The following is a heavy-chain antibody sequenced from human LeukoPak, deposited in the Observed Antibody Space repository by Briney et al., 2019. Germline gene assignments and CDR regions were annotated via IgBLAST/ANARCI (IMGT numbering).Heavy chain of an antibody. J-gene: IGHJ6*02. CDR3: ARGKYYGSGSSKRYYYYGMDV. V-gene: IGHV4-34*01. CDR1: GGSFSGYY. D-gene: IGHD3-10*01. Sequence: PSETLSLTCAVYGGSFSGYYWSWIRQPPGKGLEWIGEINHSGSTNYNPSLKSRVTISVDTSKNQFSLKLSSVTAADTAAYYCARGKYYGSGSSKRYYYYGMDVWGQGTTVTVSS. CDR2: INHSGST.